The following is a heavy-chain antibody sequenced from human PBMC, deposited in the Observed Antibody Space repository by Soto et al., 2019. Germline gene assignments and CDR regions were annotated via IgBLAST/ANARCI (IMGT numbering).Heavy chain of an antibody. V-gene: IGHV3-11*01. Sequence: PGGSLRLSCAASGFTFTDYYMTRIRQAPGKGLEWVSYISSSGSTIYYADSVKGRFTISRDNAKNLLYLQMNSLRAEDTAVYYCARVLVFYGGFDPWGQGTLVTVSS. CDR2: ISSSGSTI. D-gene: IGHD2-21*02. CDR3: ARVLVFYGGFDP. J-gene: IGHJ5*02. CDR1: GFTFTDYY.